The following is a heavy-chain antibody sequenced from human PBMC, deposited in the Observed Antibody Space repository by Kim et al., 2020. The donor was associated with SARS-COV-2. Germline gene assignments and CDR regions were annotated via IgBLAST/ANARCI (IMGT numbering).Heavy chain of an antibody. CDR3: AREGYSSSCPDY. Sequence: YSADSVKGRFTISRDNSKNTLYLQMNSLRAEDTAVYYCAREGYSSSCPDYWGQGTLVTVSS. V-gene: IGHV3-30*01. D-gene: IGHD6-13*01. J-gene: IGHJ4*02.